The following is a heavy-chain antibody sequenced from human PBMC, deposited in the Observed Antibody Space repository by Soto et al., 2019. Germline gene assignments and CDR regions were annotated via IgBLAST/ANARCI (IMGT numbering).Heavy chain of an antibody. CDR1: GFTFSNAW. Sequence: GGSLRLSCAASGFTFSNAWINWVRQAPGKGLEWVGRIKSKTDGGTTDYAEPVKGRFAISRDDSNNMVYLQMNSLKIEDTAAYYFTTDSYSPIIIVRFDYWGHGTLVTFPS. CDR3: TTDSYSPIIIVRFDY. CDR2: IKSKTDGGTT. J-gene: IGHJ4*01. D-gene: IGHD1-26*01. V-gene: IGHV3-15*07.